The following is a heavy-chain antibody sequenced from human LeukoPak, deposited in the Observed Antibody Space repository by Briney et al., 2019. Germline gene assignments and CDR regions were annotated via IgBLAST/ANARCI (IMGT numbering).Heavy chain of an antibody. CDR1: GFIFSSYA. J-gene: IGHJ4*02. V-gene: IGHV3-48*01. D-gene: IGHD5-12*01. Sequence: GGSLRLSCAASGFIFSSYAMNWVRQAPGKGLEWVAYITSSTRTIYYADSVKGRFTISRDNAKDSLYLQMSSLRAEDTAVYYCASGYTYHFDYWGQGILVTVSS. CDR2: ITSSTRTI. CDR3: ASGYTYHFDY.